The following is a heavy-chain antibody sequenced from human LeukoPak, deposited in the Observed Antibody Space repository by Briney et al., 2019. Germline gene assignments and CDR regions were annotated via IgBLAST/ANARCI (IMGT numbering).Heavy chain of an antibody. V-gene: IGHV4-31*03. CDR2: IYYSGST. J-gene: IGHJ4*02. CDR3: ARVKATRRGDHFDY. D-gene: IGHD5-12*01. Sequence: PSETLSLTCTVSGGSISSGGYYWSWIRQHPGKGLEWIGYIYYSGSTYFNPSLKSRVTISVDTSKNQFSLKLSSVTAADTAVYYCARVKATRRGDHFDYWGQGTLVTVSS. CDR1: GGSISSGGYY.